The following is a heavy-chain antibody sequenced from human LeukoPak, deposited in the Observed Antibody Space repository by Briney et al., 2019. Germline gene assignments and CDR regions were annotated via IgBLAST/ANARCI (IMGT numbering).Heavy chain of an antibody. J-gene: IGHJ6*02. CDR2: IYSGGNT. D-gene: IGHD1-1*01. Sequence: GGSLRLSCAASGFTVSSNYMSWVRQAPGKGLEWVSVIYSGGNTHYADSVKGRFTISRDNSKNTLYLQMNSLRAEDTAVYYCARDHERGYYYGMDVWGQGTTVTVSS. V-gene: IGHV3-66*01. CDR1: GFTVSSNY. CDR3: ARDHERGYYYGMDV.